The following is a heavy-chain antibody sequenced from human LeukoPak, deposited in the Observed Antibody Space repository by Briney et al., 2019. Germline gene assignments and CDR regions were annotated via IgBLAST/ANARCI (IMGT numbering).Heavy chain of an antibody. CDR1: GGSISSGTYY. V-gene: IGHV4-61*02. J-gene: IGHJ5*02. D-gene: IGHD3-22*01. CDR2: IYTSGST. CDR3: ARGLDYYDSSGYYYVRWFDP. Sequence: PSETLSLTCSVSGGSISSGTYYWTWIRQPAGKGLEWIGRIYTSGSTNYNPSLKSRVTISVDTSNNQFSLILSSVTAADTAIYYCARGLDYYDSSGYYYVRWFDPWGQGTLVTVSS.